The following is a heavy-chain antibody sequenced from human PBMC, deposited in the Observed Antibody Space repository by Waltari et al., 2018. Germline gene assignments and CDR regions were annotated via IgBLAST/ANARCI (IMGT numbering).Heavy chain of an antibody. Sequence: EVQLVESGGGLVQPGGSLRLSCAASGFTFSSYWMHWVRQVPGKGLVWVSRIHRSGGSTSYADSVKGRFIISRDNAKNTLYLQMNSLRAEDTAVYYCARGASTRGDYWGQGTLVTVSS. V-gene: IGHV3-74*01. D-gene: IGHD2-2*01. CDR1: GFTFSSYW. CDR2: IHRSGGST. CDR3: ARGASTRGDY. J-gene: IGHJ4*02.